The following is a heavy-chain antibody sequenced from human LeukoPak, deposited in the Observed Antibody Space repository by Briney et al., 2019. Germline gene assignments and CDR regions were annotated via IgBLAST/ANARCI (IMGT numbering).Heavy chain of an antibody. CDR1: GFTFSSYT. Sequence: GGSLRLSCAASGFTFSSYTMNWVRQAPGKGLEWVSYISSSSTTIYYAGSVKGRFTISRDNAKNSLLLQMNSLRDEDTAVYYCARAYSAWYDVWGQGALVTVSP. CDR2: ISSSSTTI. CDR3: ARAYSAWYDV. J-gene: IGHJ4*02. D-gene: IGHD6-19*01. V-gene: IGHV3-48*02.